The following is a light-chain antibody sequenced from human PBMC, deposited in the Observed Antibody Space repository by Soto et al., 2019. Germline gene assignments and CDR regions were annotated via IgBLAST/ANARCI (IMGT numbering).Light chain of an antibody. CDR1: QNVSSY. J-gene: IGKJ5*01. CDR3: QQRNKWPPIT. CDR2: DAS. V-gene: IGKV3-11*01. Sequence: EIVLTQSPATLSLSPGERATLSCRASQNVSSYLAWYQQKPGQAPRLLIDDASNRATGIPARFSGSGSGTEFTLTISSLEPEDFAVYYCQQRNKWPPITFGQGTRLEMK.